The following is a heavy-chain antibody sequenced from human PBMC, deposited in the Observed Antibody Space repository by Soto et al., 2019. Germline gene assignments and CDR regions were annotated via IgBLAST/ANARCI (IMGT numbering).Heavy chain of an antibody. Sequence: EVQLLQSGGGLVKPGGSLRLSCAASGITFSTYAMSWVRQAPGKGLEWVSTVAANVSNRHYADFVKGRFTISRDNSKNTLSLQMNSLRVEDTAIYYCAGDYLRLNSLNGNFYSFGMDVWGQGTAVSVS. CDR1: GITFSTYA. V-gene: IGHV3-23*01. J-gene: IGHJ6*02. D-gene: IGHD4-17*01. CDR3: AGDYLRLNSLNGNFYSFGMDV. CDR2: VAANVSNR.